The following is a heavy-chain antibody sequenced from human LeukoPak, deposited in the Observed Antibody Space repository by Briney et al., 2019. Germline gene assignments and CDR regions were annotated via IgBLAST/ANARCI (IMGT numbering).Heavy chain of an antibody. Sequence: GGSLRLSCTTSGFTFGDYAMSWFRQAPGKGLEWVGFIRRKAYGGTTEYAASVKGRFTISRDDSKSIAYLQMNSLKTEDTAVYYCTRGAYCGGDCSYYGMDVWGQGTTVTVSS. D-gene: IGHD2-21*02. J-gene: IGHJ6*02. CDR3: TRGAYCGGDCSYYGMDV. CDR2: IRRKAYGGTT. V-gene: IGHV3-49*03. CDR1: GFTFGDYA.